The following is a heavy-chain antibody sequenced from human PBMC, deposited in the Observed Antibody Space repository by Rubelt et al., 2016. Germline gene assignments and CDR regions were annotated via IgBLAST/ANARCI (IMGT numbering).Heavy chain of an antibody. CDR2: IFSGGCS. CDR1: GFTVSSNY. CDR3: AGEYYYYRDV. Sequence: EVQLVESGGGLVQPGGSLRLSCAASGFTVSSNYMSWVRQAPGKGLEWVSVIFSGGCSYSAGSVKGVLTISRDNSKNTLYLQMNILRAEDTAGYYGAGEYYYYRDVWGKGTTVTVSS. V-gene: IGHV3-66*01. J-gene: IGHJ6*03.